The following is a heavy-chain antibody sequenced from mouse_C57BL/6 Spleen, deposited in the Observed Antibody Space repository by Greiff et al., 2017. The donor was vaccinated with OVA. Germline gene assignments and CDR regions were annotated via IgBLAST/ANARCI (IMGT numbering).Heavy chain of an antibody. D-gene: IGHD2-2*01. CDR3: TTYGYDDYAMDY. Sequence: EVQLQQSGAELVRPGASVKLSCTASGFNIKDYYMHWVKQRPEQGLEWIGRIDPEDGDTEYAPKFQGKATMTADTSSNTAYLQLSSLTSEDTAVYYCTTYGYDDYAMDYWGQGTSVTVSS. V-gene: IGHV14-1*01. J-gene: IGHJ4*01. CDR2: IDPEDGDT. CDR1: GFNIKDYY.